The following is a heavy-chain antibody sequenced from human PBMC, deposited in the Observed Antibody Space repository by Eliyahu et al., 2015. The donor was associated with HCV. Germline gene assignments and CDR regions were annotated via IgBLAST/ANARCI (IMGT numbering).Heavy chain of an antibody. V-gene: IGHV4-59*11. CDR2: FYYSGSA. Sequence: QVQLQESGPGLVKPSETLSLTCTVSGGSLSSHYWSWIRQPPGKGLEWIGYFYYSGSAKQNPSLKSRVTISADTSKNQLSLKLSSVTAADTAVYYCARGNPYHPFWSGHAMDVWGHGTTVTVSS. CDR1: GGSLSSHY. D-gene: IGHD3-3*01. J-gene: IGHJ6*02. CDR3: ARGNPYHPFWSGHAMDV.